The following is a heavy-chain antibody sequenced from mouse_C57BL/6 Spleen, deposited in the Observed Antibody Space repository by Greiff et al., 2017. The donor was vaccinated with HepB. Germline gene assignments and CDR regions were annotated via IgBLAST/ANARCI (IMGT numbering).Heavy chain of an antibody. D-gene: IGHD1-1*01. CDR1: GISITTGNYR. Sequence: DVKLQESGPGLVKPSQTVFLTCTVTGISITTGNYRWSWIRQFPGNKLEWIGYIYYSGTITYNPSLTSRTTITRDTPKNQFFLEMNSLTAEDTATYYCARYGSKYYFDYWGQGTTLTVSS. J-gene: IGHJ2*01. V-gene: IGHV3-5*01. CDR2: IYYSGTI. CDR3: ARYGSKYYFDY.